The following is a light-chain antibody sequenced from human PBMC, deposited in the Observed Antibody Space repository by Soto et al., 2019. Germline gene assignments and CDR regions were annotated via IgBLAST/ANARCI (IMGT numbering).Light chain of an antibody. V-gene: IGKV3-20*01. CDR3: QQYGRPSRT. Sequence: EIVLTQSLGTLSLSPGERATLSCSASQSVSNYLAWYQQKPGQAPRLLIYRASSRATGIPDRFSGSGSGTDFTLTISRLEPEDFAVYYCQQYGRPSRTFGQGTKVEIK. CDR1: QSVSNY. J-gene: IGKJ1*01. CDR2: RAS.